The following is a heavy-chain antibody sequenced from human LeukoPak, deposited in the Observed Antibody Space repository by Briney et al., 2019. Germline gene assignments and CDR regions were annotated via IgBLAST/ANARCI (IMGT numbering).Heavy chain of an antibody. D-gene: IGHD2-15*01. CDR3: ARDIVHCSGGSCYSLGWYFDL. Sequence: GGSLRLSCAASGFTFSGYGMHWVRQAPGKGLEWVAVIWYDGSNKYYADSVKGRFTISRDNSKNTLYLQMNSLRAEDTAVYYCARDIVHCSGGSCYSLGWYFDLWGRGTWSLSPQ. J-gene: IGHJ2*01. CDR1: GFTFSGYG. V-gene: IGHV3-33*01. CDR2: IWYDGSNK.